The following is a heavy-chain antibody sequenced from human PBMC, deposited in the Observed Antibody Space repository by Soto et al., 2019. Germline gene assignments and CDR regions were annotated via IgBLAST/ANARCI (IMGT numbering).Heavy chain of an antibody. Sequence: SETLSLTCTVSGGSISSSSYYWGWIRQPPGKGLEWIGSIYYSGSTYYNPSLKSRVTISVDTSKNQFSLKLSSVTAADTAVYYCARQGDYYDSSGSLDYWGQGTLITVSS. D-gene: IGHD3-22*01. CDR3: ARQGDYYDSSGSLDY. J-gene: IGHJ4*02. CDR1: GGSISSSSYY. V-gene: IGHV4-39*01. CDR2: IYYSGST.